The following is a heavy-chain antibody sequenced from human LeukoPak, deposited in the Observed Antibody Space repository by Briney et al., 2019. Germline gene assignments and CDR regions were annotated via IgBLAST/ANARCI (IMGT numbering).Heavy chain of an antibody. J-gene: IGHJ4*02. V-gene: IGHV4-59*01. D-gene: IGHD3-10*01. Sequence: SETLSLTCTVSGGSISSYYWSWIRQPPGKGLEWIGYIYYSGSTNYNPSLKSRVTISVDTSKNQFPLKLNSVTAADTAVYYCARYPGLEGTGSRGAFDYWGQGALVTVSS. CDR3: ARYPGLEGTGSRGAFDY. CDR2: IYYSGST. CDR1: GGSISSYY.